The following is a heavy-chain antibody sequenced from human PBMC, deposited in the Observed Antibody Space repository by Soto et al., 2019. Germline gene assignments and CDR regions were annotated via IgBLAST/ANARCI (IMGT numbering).Heavy chain of an antibody. J-gene: IGHJ6*02. CDR1: GFNFGNYA. D-gene: IGHD3-9*01. Sequence: QEQLVESGGGVVQPGQSLRLACLTSGFNFGNYAMHWVRQAPGKGLEWLAVIWSDGSERFYADSVKGRFTISRDSSKNTLYLQMNSLRAEETATYYCGRDPKTGWASGLDVWGQGTTVTVSS. CDR3: GRDPKTGWASGLDV. V-gene: IGHV3-33*01. CDR2: IWSDGSER.